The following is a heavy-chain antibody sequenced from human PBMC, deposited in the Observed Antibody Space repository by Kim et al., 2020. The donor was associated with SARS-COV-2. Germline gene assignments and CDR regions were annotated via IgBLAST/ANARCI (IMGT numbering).Heavy chain of an antibody. J-gene: IGHJ3*02. Sequence: SETLSLTCTVSGGSISSYYWSWIRQPPGKGLEWIGYIYYSGSTNYNPSLKSRVTISVDTSKNQFSLKLSSVTAADTAVYYCARRGYCSSTSCLGDAFDIWRQGTMVTVSS. V-gene: IGHV4-59*08. CDR1: GGSISSYY. CDR2: IYYSGST. CDR3: ARRGYCSSTSCLGDAFDI. D-gene: IGHD2-2*01.